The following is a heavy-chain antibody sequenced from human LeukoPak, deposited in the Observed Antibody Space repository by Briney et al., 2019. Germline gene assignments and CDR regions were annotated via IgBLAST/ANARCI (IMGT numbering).Heavy chain of an antibody. CDR1: GGTFSSYA. CDR2: IIPILGIA. CDR3: ARDLASFGSWEDYYGMDV. J-gene: IGHJ6*02. V-gene: IGHV1-69*04. Sequence: ASVKVSCKASGGTFSSYAISWVRQAPGQGLEWMGRIIPILGIANYAQKFQGRVTITADKSTSTACMELSSLRSEDTAVYYCARDLASFGSWEDYYGMDVWGQGTTVTVSS. D-gene: IGHD6-13*01.